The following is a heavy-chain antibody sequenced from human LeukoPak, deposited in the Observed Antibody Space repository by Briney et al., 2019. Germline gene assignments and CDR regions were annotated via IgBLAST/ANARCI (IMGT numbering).Heavy chain of an antibody. CDR3: ASSADYGDYELGIGY. V-gene: IGHV1-3*01. CDR1: GYTFTSYA. Sequence: GASVKVSCKASGYTFTSYAMHWVRQAPGQRLEWMGWINAGNGNTKYSQKFQGRVTITRDTSASTAYMELSSLRSEDTAVYYCASSADYGDYELGIGYWGQGTLVTVSS. CDR2: INAGNGNT. D-gene: IGHD4-17*01. J-gene: IGHJ4*02.